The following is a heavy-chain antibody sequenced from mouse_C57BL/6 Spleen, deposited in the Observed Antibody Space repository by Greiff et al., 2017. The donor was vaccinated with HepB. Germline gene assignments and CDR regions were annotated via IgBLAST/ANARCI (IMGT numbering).Heavy chain of an antibody. CDR2: IRNKANNHAT. V-gene: IGHV6-6*01. Sequence: EVQLVESGGGLVQPGGSMKLSCAASGFTFSDAWMDWVRQSPEKGLEWVAEIRNKANNHATYYAESVKGRFTISRDDSKSSVYLQMNSLRAEDTGIYYCTRYDYDDYYAMDYWGQGTSVTVSS. D-gene: IGHD2-4*01. J-gene: IGHJ4*01. CDR1: GFTFSDAW. CDR3: TRYDYDDYYAMDY.